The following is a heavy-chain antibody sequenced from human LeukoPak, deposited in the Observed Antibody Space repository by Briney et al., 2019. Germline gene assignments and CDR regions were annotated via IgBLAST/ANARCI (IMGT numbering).Heavy chain of an antibody. CDR2: TYIGGDT. CDR1: GYSTTSMY. D-gene: IGHD5-18*01. CDR3: ARTARVFDY. V-gene: IGHV4-4*09. J-gene: IGHJ4*02. Sequence: PSETLSLTCTVSGYSTTSMYWSWIRQPPGKGLEVIGYTYIGGDTNYNPSLKSRVSISLDTSKNQLSLKMSSVTAADTAVYYCARTARVFDYWGQGTLVTVSS.